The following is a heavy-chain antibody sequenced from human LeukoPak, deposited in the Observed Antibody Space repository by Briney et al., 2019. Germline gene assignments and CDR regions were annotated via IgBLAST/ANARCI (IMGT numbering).Heavy chain of an antibody. CDR1: GGSISSGSHY. CDR3: AGEGYAFDI. CDR2: IYYSGTT. V-gene: IGHV4-39*07. J-gene: IGHJ3*02. D-gene: IGHD2-15*01. Sequence: PSETLSLTCTVSGGSISSGSHYWVWIRQPPGKGLEWIGSIYYSGTTYYNPSLKSRVTISVDRSKNQFSLKLSSVTAADTAVYYCAGEGYAFDIWGQGTMVTVSS.